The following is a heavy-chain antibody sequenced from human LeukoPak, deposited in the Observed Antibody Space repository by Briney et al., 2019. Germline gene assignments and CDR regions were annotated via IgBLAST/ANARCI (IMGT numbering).Heavy chain of an antibody. Sequence: ASVKVSCKASGYIFTGYYMHWVRQAPGQGLEWMGRINPNNGGTNFAQKFQGRVTMTRDTSISTAYMELSRLRSDDTAVYYCARGEQWLIYHDAFDIWGQGTMVTVSS. J-gene: IGHJ3*02. CDR1: GYIFTGYY. CDR3: ARGEQWLIYHDAFDI. CDR2: INPNNGGT. V-gene: IGHV1-2*06. D-gene: IGHD6-19*01.